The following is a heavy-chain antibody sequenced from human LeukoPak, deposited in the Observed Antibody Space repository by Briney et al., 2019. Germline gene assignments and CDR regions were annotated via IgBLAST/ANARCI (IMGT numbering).Heavy chain of an antibody. V-gene: IGHV1-18*01. CDR2: ISTYNGNT. Sequence: ASVKVSCKASGYTFINYDISWVRQAPGHGLEWMGWISTYNGNTNYALELQGGVTMTTDRSTSTAYMEVRSLRSDDTAVYYCARDGGPPRTFRYNGLDVWGQGTTVTVSS. J-gene: IGHJ6*02. CDR3: ARDGGPPRTFRYNGLDV. D-gene: IGHD2-21*01. CDR1: GYTFINYD.